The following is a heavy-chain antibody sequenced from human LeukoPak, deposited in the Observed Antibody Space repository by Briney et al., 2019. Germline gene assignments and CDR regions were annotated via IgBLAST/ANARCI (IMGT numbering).Heavy chain of an antibody. CDR1: GFSFNSYW. J-gene: IGHJ4*02. V-gene: IGHV3-7*01. CDR2: INPYGSDT. D-gene: IGHD4-17*01. Sequence: GGSLRLSCAASGFSFNSYWMWWVRQASGKGLEWVANINPYGSDTYYADSVKGRFTISRDNSKNTPYLQMNSLRAEDTAVYYCAKRKIYGDFPLDYWGQGTLVTVSS. CDR3: AKRKIYGDFPLDY.